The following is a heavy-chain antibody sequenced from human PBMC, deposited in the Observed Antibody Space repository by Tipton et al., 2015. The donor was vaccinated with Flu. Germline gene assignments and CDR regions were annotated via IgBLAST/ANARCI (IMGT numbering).Heavy chain of an antibody. V-gene: IGHV3-53*01. CDR1: GFTVSSNY. J-gene: IGHJ3*02. CDR3: ARERPPKGWLPYDAFDI. CDR2: IYSGGST. Sequence: QLVQSGGGLIQPGGSLRLSCAASGFTVSSNYMSWVRQAPGKGLEWVSVIYSGGSTYYADSVKGRFTISRDNSKNTLYLQMNSLRAEDTAVYYCARERPPKGWLPYDAFDIWGQGTMVTVSS. D-gene: IGHD5-24*01.